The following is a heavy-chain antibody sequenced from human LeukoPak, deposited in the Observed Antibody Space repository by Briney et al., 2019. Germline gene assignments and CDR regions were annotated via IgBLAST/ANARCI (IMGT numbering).Heavy chain of an antibody. D-gene: IGHD1-26*01. CDR2: ISSSGSTI. CDR1: EFTFSSYE. V-gene: IGHV3-48*03. CDR3: ARVVRVTELPDAFDI. J-gene: IGHJ3*02. Sequence: GVLRLSCAASEFTFSSYEMNWVRQAPGKGLEWVSYISSSGSTIYYADSVKGRFTISRDNAKNSLYLQMNSLRAEDTAVYYCARVVRVTELPDAFDIWGQGTMVTVSS.